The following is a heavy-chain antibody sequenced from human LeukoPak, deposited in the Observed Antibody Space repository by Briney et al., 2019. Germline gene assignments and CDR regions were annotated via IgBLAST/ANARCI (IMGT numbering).Heavy chain of an antibody. J-gene: IGHJ4*02. CDR2: ISSSGNNV. Sequence: PGGSLRLSCAASRFTFSDYYMSWIRQAPGKGLEWISYISSSGNNVYYADSVKGRFTISRDNAKNSLYLQMNSLRVEDTAVYYCAGDGIPGAVDPLDYWGQGTLVTVSP. V-gene: IGHV3-11*01. CDR1: RFTFSDYY. CDR3: AGDGIPGAVDPLDY. D-gene: IGHD4/OR15-4a*01.